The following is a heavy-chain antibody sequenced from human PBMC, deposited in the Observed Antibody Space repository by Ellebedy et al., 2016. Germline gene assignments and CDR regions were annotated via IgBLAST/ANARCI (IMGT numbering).Heavy chain of an antibody. CDR3: AKGRTALTLTGYQPIHYFDS. J-gene: IGHJ4*02. D-gene: IGHD3-9*01. Sequence: GGSLRLXXAASGFTFSSSAMTWVRQAPGKRLEWAATVTPNDEVTYYADSVMGRFSISRDNSKSMVFLQMNNLRAEDTAFYFCAKGRTALTLTGYQPIHYFDSWGQGALVTVSS. CDR2: VTPNDEVT. CDR1: GFTFSSSA. V-gene: IGHV3-23*01.